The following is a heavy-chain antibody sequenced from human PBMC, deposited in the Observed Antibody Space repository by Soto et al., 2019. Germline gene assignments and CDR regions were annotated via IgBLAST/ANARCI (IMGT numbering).Heavy chain of an antibody. Sequence: QLQLQESGSGLVKPSQTLSLTCAVSGGSISRGGYSWSCIRQPPGKRLEWLGYIYHSVGTYYNPSLKSRVTISVDRSKNQFSLKLSSVTAADTAVYYCARDNMVRGWNGMDVWGQGTTVTVSS. CDR2: IYHSVGT. V-gene: IGHV4-30-2*01. CDR1: GGSISRGGYS. D-gene: IGHD3-10*01. CDR3: ARDNMVRGWNGMDV. J-gene: IGHJ6*02.